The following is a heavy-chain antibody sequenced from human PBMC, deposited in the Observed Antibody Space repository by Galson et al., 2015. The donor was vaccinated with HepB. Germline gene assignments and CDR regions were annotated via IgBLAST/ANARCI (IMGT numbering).Heavy chain of an antibody. CDR3: AREGWYSSAWYYFDY. CDR1: GFTFSNYA. V-gene: IGHV3-23*01. Sequence: SLRLSCAASGFTFSNYAMSWVRQAPGKGLEWVSAVSGSGGGTYYADSVKGRFTISRDNSKNTLYLQMNSLRAEDTAVYYCAREGWYSSAWYYFDYWGQGTLVTVSS. D-gene: IGHD6-19*01. CDR2: VSGSGGGT. J-gene: IGHJ4*02.